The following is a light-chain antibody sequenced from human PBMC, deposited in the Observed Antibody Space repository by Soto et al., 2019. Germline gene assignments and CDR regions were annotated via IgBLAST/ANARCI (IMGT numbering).Light chain of an antibody. CDR3: QQYENWPPYT. CDR2: GAS. Sequence: EIVMTQSPATLSVSPGERATLSCRASQSISGNLVCYQKKPGQSPRLLIYGASTRATGIPARFSGSGSGTEFTLTISSLQSEDFAFDYCQQYENWPPYTFGQGTKLEIK. J-gene: IGKJ2*01. CDR1: QSISGN. V-gene: IGKV3-15*01.